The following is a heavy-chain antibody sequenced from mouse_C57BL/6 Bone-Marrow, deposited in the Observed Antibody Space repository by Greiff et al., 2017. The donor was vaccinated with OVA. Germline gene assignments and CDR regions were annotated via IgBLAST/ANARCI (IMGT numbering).Heavy chain of an antibody. Sequence: QVQLKESGPGILQSSQTLSLTCSFSGFSLSTSGMGVSWIRQPSGKGLEWLAHIYWDDDKRYNPSLKSRLTISKDTSRNQVFLKSTSVDTADTATYYCARSYYGYDDWYFDVWGTGTTVTVSS. D-gene: IGHD2-2*01. J-gene: IGHJ1*03. V-gene: IGHV8-12*01. CDR1: GFSLSTSGMG. CDR3: ARSYYGYDDWYFDV. CDR2: IYWDDDK.